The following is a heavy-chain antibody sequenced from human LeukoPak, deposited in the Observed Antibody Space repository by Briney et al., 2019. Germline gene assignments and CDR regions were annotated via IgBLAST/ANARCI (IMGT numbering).Heavy chain of an antibody. V-gene: IGHV4-30-4*08. CDR1: GGSISSGDYY. CDR2: IYYSGST. D-gene: IGHD5-18*01. J-gene: IGHJ4*02. Sequence: SETLSLTCTVSGGSISSGDYYWRWLRQPPGTGLEWVGYIYYSGSTYYNTSLKSRVTISVDTSKNQFSLKLSSVTAADTAVYYCARGAGDTAMLEDYWGQGTLVTVSS. CDR3: ARGAGDTAMLEDY.